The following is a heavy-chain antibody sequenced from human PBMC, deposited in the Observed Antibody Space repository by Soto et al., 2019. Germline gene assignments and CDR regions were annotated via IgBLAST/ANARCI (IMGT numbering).Heavy chain of an antibody. CDR3: AIDRRGRSYSSSGYYFDY. Sequence: QVQLVESGGGVVQPGRSLRLSCAASGFTFSSFGMHWVRQAPGKGLEWVAVIWYDGSNKYYADSVKGRFIISRDNSKNTLYLQMNSLRAEDTAVYYCAIDRRGRSYSSSGYYFDYWGQGTLVTVSS. V-gene: IGHV3-33*01. CDR1: GFTFSSFG. CDR2: IWYDGSNK. D-gene: IGHD1-26*01. J-gene: IGHJ4*02.